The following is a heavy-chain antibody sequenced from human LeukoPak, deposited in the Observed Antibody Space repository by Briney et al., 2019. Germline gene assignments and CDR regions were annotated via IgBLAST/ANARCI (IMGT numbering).Heavy chain of an antibody. CDR1: GYTFTSYG. CDR3: AKGVQWAVPGSCLDS. V-gene: IGHV1-18*01. D-gene: IGHD6-19*01. Sequence: ASVKVSCKASGYTFTSYGISWVRQAPGQGLEWMGWISAYNGNTNYAQKLQGRVTMTTDTSTSTAYMELRSLRSDDTAVYYCAKGVQWAVPGSCLDSWGLGTLVTVSS. CDR2: ISAYNGNT. J-gene: IGHJ4*02.